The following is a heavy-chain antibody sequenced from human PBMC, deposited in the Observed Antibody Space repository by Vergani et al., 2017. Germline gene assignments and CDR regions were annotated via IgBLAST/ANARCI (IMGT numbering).Heavy chain of an antibody. CDR1: GSTVSGNY. V-gene: IGHV3-66*02. J-gene: IGHJ5*02. D-gene: IGHD3-10*01. Sequence: ELQLVESGGGLFQPGGSLRLSCAASGSTVSGNYMTWVRQAPGEGLEWVSHIYSGDETYYADSVKGRVTISRDTSQTTLHLQINNRSFEEPAVSYWARGNYDGSGTYVDPWGQGTVVTVSS. CDR2: IYSGDET. CDR3: ARGNYDGSGTYVDP.